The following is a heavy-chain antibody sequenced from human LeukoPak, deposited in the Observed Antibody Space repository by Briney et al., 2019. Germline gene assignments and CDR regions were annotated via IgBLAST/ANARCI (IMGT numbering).Heavy chain of an antibody. J-gene: IGHJ6*02. V-gene: IGHV4-59*01. CDR2: IYYSGST. CDR3: ARDCTGGDCYPTYGMDV. D-gene: IGHD2-8*02. Sequence: SETLSLTCSVSGDSISNSYWSWIRQPPGEGLEWIGFIYYSGSTNYNPSLKSRVTISADTSKNQFSLRLSSVTAADTAVYYCARDCTGGDCYPTYGMDVWGQGTTVTVSS. CDR1: GDSISNSY.